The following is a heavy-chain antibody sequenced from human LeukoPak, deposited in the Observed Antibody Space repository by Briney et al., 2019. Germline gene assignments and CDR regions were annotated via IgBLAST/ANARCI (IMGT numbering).Heavy chain of an antibody. CDR2: INPSGGST. CDR3: ARVQPPYSGYADY. D-gene: IGHD5-12*01. J-gene: IGHJ4*02. Sequence: ASVKVSRKASGYTFTSYNMHWVRQTPGQGLEWMGIINPSGGSTSYAQKFQGRVTMTRDTSTSTVYMELSSLRSEDTAVYCCARVQPPYSGYADYWGQGTLVTVSS. CDR1: GYTFTSYN. V-gene: IGHV1-46*01.